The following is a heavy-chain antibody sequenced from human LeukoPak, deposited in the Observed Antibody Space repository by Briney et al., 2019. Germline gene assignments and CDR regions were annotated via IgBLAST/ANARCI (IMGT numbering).Heavy chain of an antibody. Sequence: GGSLRLSCSASGFTLSNYGMSWVRQAPGKGLEWVAGISDSGGSTNYADSVKGRFTISRDNPKNTLYLQMNSLRAEDTAVCFCAKRGIVIRAVIIVGFHKEAYYFDYWGQGALVTVSS. CDR2: ISDSGGST. J-gene: IGHJ4*02. D-gene: IGHD3-10*01. CDR3: AKRGIVIRAVIIVGFHKEAYYFDY. V-gene: IGHV3-23*01. CDR1: GFTLSNYG.